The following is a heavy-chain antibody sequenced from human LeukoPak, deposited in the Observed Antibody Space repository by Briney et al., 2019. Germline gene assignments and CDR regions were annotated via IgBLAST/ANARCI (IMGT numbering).Heavy chain of an antibody. V-gene: IGHV4-59*01. Sequence: SETLSLTCTVSGGSISSYYWSWIRQPPGKGLEWIGYIYYSGSTNYNPSLKSRVTVSVDTSKNQFPLKLSSVTAADTAVYYCARCLYYYGSGSYHQNYYYYYMDVWGKGTTVTVSS. J-gene: IGHJ6*03. CDR2: IYYSGST. CDR3: ARCLYYYGSGSYHQNYYYYYMDV. D-gene: IGHD3-10*01. CDR1: GGSISSYY.